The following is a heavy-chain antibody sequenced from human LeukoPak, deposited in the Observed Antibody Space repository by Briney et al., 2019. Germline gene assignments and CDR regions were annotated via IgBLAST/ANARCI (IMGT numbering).Heavy chain of an antibody. J-gene: IGHJ6*02. CDR2: ISYDGSNK. V-gene: IGHV3-30*18. CDR1: GFTFSNFG. CDR3: AKASVYVYYGMDV. D-gene: IGHD3-16*02. Sequence: GGSLRLSCAASGFTFSNFGMHWVRQAPGQGLEWVAVISYDGSNKYYADSVKGRFTISRGNSKNTLYLQMNRLRAEDTAVYYCAKASVYVYYGMDVWGQGTTVTVSS.